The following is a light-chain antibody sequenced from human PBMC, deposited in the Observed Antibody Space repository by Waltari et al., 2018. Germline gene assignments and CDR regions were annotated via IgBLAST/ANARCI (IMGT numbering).Light chain of an antibody. Sequence: QSVLTQPPSASGTPGQRVTISCSGSSSNIGSNYVYWYQQLPGTAPKLLIYWNNQRPSGVPVRFSGSKSGTSASLAISGLRSEDEADYYCAAWDDSLSALYVFGTGTKVTVL. V-gene: IGLV1-47*01. CDR1: SSNIGSNY. CDR3: AAWDDSLSALYV. CDR2: WNN. J-gene: IGLJ1*01.